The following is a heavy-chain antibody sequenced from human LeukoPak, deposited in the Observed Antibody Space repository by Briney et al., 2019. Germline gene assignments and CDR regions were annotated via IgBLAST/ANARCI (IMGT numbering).Heavy chain of an antibody. CDR2: IYISGSTRGST. D-gene: IGHD3-3*01. V-gene: IGHV4-4*07. CDR1: GGSISNYY. CDR3: ARGGRGRFKPGNWFDH. Sequence: SETLSLTCTVSGGSISNYYWSWIRQPAGKGLEWIGRIYISGSTRGSTDYNPSLKSRVTMSVDTSRNQFSLKVNSVTAADTAVYYCARGGRGRFKPGNWFDHWGQGTLLTVSS. J-gene: IGHJ5*02.